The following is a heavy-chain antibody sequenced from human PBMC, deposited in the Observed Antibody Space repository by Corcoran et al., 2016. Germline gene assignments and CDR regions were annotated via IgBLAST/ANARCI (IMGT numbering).Heavy chain of an antibody. Sequence: QVQLVQSGAEVKKPGASVKVSCKASGYTFTSYDINWVRQATGQGLEWMGWMNPNSGNTGYAQKFQGRVTMTRNTSISTAYMELSSLRSEDTAVYYGARGVKGYDILTGRSYYGMDVWGQGTTVTVSS. CDR1: GYTFTSYD. CDR3: ARGVKGYDILTGRSYYGMDV. CDR2: MNPNSGNT. V-gene: IGHV1-8*02. J-gene: IGHJ6*02. D-gene: IGHD3-9*01.